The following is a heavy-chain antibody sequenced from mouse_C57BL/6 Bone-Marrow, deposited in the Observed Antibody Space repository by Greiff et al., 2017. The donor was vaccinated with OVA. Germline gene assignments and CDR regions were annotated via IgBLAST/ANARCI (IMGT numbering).Heavy chain of an antibody. CDR2: IYPGDGDT. J-gene: IGHJ2*01. CDR3: ARLRITTYYFDY. CDR1: GYAFSSSW. D-gene: IGHD1-1*01. V-gene: IGHV1-82*01. Sequence: VQLQQSGPELVKPGASVKISCKASGYAFSSSWMNWVKQRPGKGLEWIGRIYPGDGDTNYNGKFKGKATLTADKSSSTAYMQLSSLTSEDSAVYFCARLRITTYYFDYWGQGTTLTVSS.